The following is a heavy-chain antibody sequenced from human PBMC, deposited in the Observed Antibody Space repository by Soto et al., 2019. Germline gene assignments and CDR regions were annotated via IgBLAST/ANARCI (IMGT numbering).Heavy chain of an antibody. Sequence: GESLKISCRASGYTFTDYWISWVRHMPGKGLEWVGRLDPKDSYTDYSPSFQGHVSISSDQSLNTGHLRWSSLKTSDTAIYYCARVRISDSGMVDFDYWGLGTLVTVSS. D-gene: IGHD2-15*01. CDR2: LDPKDSYT. CDR3: ARVRISDSGMVDFDY. V-gene: IGHV5-10-1*01. CDR1: GYTFTDYW. J-gene: IGHJ4*02.